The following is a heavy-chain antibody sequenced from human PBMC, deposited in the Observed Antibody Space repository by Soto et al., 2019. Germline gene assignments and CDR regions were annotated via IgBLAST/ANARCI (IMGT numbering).Heavy chain of an antibody. V-gene: IGHV1-2*02. CDR2: INPNSGGT. CDR1: GYTFTGYY. D-gene: IGHD3-3*01. Sequence: ASVKVSCKASGYTFTGYYMHWVRQAPGQGLERMGWINPNSGGTNYAQKFQGRVTMTRDTSISTAYMELSRLRSDDTAVYYCARDLDARFGVVTNCYYYYCMDGWGRGTTVTVSS. J-gene: IGHJ6*04. CDR3: ARDLDARFGVVTNCYYYYCMDG.